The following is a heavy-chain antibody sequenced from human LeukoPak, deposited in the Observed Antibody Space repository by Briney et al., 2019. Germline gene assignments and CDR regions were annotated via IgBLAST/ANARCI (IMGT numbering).Heavy chain of an antibody. CDR1: GFTFSSYS. J-gene: IGHJ3*02. CDR3: ASLGSYDFWSGRNGDAFDI. D-gene: IGHD3-3*01. V-gene: IGHV3-21*01. CDR2: ISSSSSYI. Sequence: PGGSLRLSCAASGFTFSSYSMNWVRQAPGKGLEWVSSISSSSSYIYYADSVKGRFTISRDNAKNSLYLQMNSLRAEDTAVYYCASLGSYDFWSGRNGDAFDIWGQGTMVTVSS.